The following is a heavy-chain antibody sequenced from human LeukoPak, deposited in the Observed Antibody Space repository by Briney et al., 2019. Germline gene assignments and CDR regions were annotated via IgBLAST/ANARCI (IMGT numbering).Heavy chain of an antibody. D-gene: IGHD3-10*01. J-gene: IGHJ5*02. V-gene: IGHV4-39*07. CDR3: ARGGYYGSGNDFRFDP. CDR1: GASISSTSYY. Sequence: SDTLSLTCTVSGASISSTSYYWGWIRQPPGKGLEWIGSTYYRGTTYYNPSLKSRVTISVDTSKNQFSLQLSSVTAADTAVYYCARGGYYGSGNDFRFDPWGQGTLVTVSS. CDR2: TYYRGTT.